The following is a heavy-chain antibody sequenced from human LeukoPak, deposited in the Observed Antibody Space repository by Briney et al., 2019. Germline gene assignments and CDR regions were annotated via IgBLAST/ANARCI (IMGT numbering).Heavy chain of an antibody. CDR1: GFTFSSYA. Sequence: PGGSLRLSCAASGFTFSSYAMHWVRQAPGKGLEWVAVISYDGSNKYYADSVKGRFTISRDNSKNTLYLQMNSLRAEDTAVYYCAREDIVVVPAAQDLNYYYYGMDVWGQGTTVTVSS. V-gene: IGHV3-30*04. D-gene: IGHD2-2*01. CDR3: AREDIVVVPAAQDLNYYYYGMDV. CDR2: ISYDGSNK. J-gene: IGHJ6*02.